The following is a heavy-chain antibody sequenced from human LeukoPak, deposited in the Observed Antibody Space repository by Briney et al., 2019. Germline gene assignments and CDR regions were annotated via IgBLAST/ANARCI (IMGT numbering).Heavy chain of an antibody. CDR3: ARAPHSYSGYRYLAP. CDR2: IDQSGTT. D-gene: IGHD2-21*01. V-gene: IGHV4-34*01. J-gene: IGHJ5*02. Sequence: SETLSLTCVVYGGSFSGYYWSWLRQPPGHGLQWIGEIDQSGTTNYNPSLKHRVTTSVDTSKQPSPPPLPSPPAADPPVYYSARAPHSYSGYRYLAPWGQGTLVTASS. CDR1: GGSFSGYY.